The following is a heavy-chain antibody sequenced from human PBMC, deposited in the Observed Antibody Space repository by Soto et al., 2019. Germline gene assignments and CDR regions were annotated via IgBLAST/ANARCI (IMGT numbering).Heavy chain of an antibody. CDR3: ARDLVVAAAGGYYGMDV. J-gene: IGHJ6*02. CDR2: ISAYNGNT. CDR1: GYTFTSYG. Sequence: GASVKVSCKASGYTFTSYGISWVRQAPGQGLEWMGWISAYNGNTNYAQKLQGRVTMTTDTSTSTAYMELRSLRSDDTAVHYCARDLVVAAAGGYYGMDVWGQGTTVTVSS. D-gene: IGHD6-13*01. V-gene: IGHV1-18*01.